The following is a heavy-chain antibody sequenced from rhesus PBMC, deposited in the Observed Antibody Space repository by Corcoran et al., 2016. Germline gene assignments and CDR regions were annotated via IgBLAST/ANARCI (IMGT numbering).Heavy chain of an antibody. Sequence: QVQLQESGPGLVKPLETLSLTCPVPGGSTSRNFWRWSRQPPGKGLEWIGYIFGRGSSTNYNPSLTSRVTLSVDTSKNQFSLKLSSVTVADTAVYYCVRGGSGSFDYWGQGVLVTVSS. CDR1: GGSTSRNF. J-gene: IGHJ4*01. CDR2: IFGRGSST. CDR3: VRGGSGSFDY. D-gene: IGHD6-25*01. V-gene: IGHV4S11*01.